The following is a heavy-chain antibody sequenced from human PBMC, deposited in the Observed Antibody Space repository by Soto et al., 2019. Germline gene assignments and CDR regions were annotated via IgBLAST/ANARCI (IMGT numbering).Heavy chain of an antibody. CDR2: INHSGST. V-gene: IGHV4-34*01. CDR3: ARHTYFDY. CDR1: GWSLSGYY. J-gene: IGHJ4*02. Sequence: SGTLSLTFALYGWSLSGYYWSWIRQPPGKGLEWIGEINHSGSTNYNPSLKSRVTISVDTSKNQFSLKLSSVTAADTAVYYCARHTYFDYWGQGTLVTVSS.